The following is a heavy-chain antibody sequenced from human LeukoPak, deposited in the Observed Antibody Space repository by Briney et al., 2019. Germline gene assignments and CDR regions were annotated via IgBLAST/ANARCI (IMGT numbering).Heavy chain of an antibody. CDR2: IYSGGI. V-gene: IGHV4-59*02. CDR3: ARAAGTGIRDAFDI. D-gene: IGHD6-13*01. Sequence: GSLRLSCAASGFTVSSNYMSWIRQAPGTGLEWIGYIYSGGINYNPSLKSRITISVDTSKNVFSLKLTSVTAADTAIYYCARAAGTGIRDAFDIWGLGTMVTVS. J-gene: IGHJ3*02. CDR1: GFTVSSNY.